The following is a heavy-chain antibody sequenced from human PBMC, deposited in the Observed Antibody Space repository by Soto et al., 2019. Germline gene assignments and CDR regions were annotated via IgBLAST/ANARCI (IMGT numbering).Heavy chain of an antibody. CDR3: ARVLYYGSGSYSPYGMDV. D-gene: IGHD3-10*01. CDR1: GVSFNNNG. CDR2: VSSPFRTL. J-gene: IGHJ6*02. V-gene: IGHV1-69*01. Sequence: QVQLVQSGAEVKKPGSSVKVSCKTSGVSFNNNGIGWVRQAPGHGLEWMGGVSSPFRTLNYARTLQGRISITAVASTRTVNLELSSLTSEDTAQYYCARVLYYGSGSYSPYGMDVWGQGTTVTVSS.